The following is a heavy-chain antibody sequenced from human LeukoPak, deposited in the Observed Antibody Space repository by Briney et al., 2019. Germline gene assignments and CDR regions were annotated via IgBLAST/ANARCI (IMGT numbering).Heavy chain of an antibody. V-gene: IGHV3-23*01. CDR1: GFPISTNG. CDR2: IVGGDGGT. J-gene: IGHJ6*03. Sequence: GGSLRLSCAASGFPISTNGMSWVRQAPGKGLEWVSGIVGGDGGTYYADSVKGRFIISRDNSKNTLYLQMNSLRAEDTAVYYRARVFTMGYYYYYYMDVWGKGTTVTVSS. CDR3: ARVFTMGYYYYYYMDV. D-gene: IGHD3-10*01.